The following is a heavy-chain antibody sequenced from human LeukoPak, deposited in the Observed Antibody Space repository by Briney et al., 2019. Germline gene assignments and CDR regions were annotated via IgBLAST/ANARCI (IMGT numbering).Heavy chain of an antibody. D-gene: IGHD3-3*01. CDR3: ARDPPPYDFWSGFRN. J-gene: IGHJ4*02. V-gene: IGHV4-4*07. CDR2: IYSSGST. Sequence: PSETLSLTCTVSGGSISSYYWNWIRQPAGKGLEWIGRIYSSGSTNYNPSLKSRVTMSVDTSKNQFSLKLSSVTAADTAVYYCARDPPPYDFWSGFRNWGQGTLVTVSS. CDR1: GGSISSYY.